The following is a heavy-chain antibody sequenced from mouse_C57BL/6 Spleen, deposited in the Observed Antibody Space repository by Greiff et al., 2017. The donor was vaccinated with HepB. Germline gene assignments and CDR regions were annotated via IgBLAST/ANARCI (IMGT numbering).Heavy chain of an antibody. V-gene: IGHV5-17*01. D-gene: IGHD2-5*01. CDR3: ARPYYSNYVWYFDV. CDR2: ISSGSSTI. CDR1: GFTFSDYG. Sequence: VQLKQSGGGLVKPGGSLKLSCAASGFTFSDYGMHWVRQAPEKGLEWVAYISSGSSTIYYADTVKGRFTISRDNAKNTLFLQMTSLRSEDTAMYYCARPYYSNYVWYFDVWGTGTTVTVSS. J-gene: IGHJ1*03.